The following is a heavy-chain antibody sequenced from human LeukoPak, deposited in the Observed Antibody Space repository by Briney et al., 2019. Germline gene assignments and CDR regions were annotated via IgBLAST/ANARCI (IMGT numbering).Heavy chain of an antibody. Sequence: PGGSLRLSCTASGFTFSDYAMTWVRQAPGKGLEWVSVINDSGGSTYYADSVKGRFTISRDNSKNTLYLQMNSLRAEDTAVYYCAKDRTGTTGYFDYWGQGTLVTVSS. CDR1: GFTFSDYA. D-gene: IGHD1-7*01. J-gene: IGHJ4*02. CDR3: AKDRTGTTGYFDY. CDR2: INDSGGST. V-gene: IGHV3-23*01.